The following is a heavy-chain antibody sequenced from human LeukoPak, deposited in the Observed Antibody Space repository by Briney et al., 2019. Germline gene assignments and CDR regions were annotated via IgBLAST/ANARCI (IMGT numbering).Heavy chain of an antibody. V-gene: IGHV4-34*01. D-gene: IGHD3-3*01. CDR1: GGSFSGYY. CDR3: ARGQYYDFWSGYYTGNYFDY. CDR2: INHSGST. J-gene: IGHJ4*02. Sequence: SETLSLTCAVYGGSFSGYYWSWIRQPPGKGLEWIGEINHSGSTNYNPSLKSRVTISVDTSKNQFSLKLSSVTAADTAVYYCARGQYYDFWSGYYTGNYFDYWGQGTLVTVSS.